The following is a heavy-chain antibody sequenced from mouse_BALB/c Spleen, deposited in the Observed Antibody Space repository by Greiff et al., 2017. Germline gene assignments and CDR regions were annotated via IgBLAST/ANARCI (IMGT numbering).Heavy chain of an antibody. J-gene: IGHJ3*01. CDR3: ASGNYGAY. D-gene: IGHD2-1*01. CDR2: IDPYNGGT. CDR1: GYAFTSYN. Sequence: EVQLVESGPELVKPGASVKVSCKASGYAFTSYNMYWVKQSHGKSLEWIGYIDPYNGGTSYNQKFKGKATLTVDKSSSTAYMHLNSLTSEDSAVYYCASGNYGAYWGQGTLVTVSA. V-gene: IGHV1S135*01.